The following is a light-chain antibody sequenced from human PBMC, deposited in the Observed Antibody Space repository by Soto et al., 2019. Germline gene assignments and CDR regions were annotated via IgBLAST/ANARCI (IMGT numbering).Light chain of an antibody. CDR2: RNN. Sequence: QYLKTEEPCASGTPRKRVSISCSGSSSNIGSSFVYWYQQLPGTAPKLLIYRNNQRPSGVPDRFSGSKSGTSASLVISGLRSEDEADYYCAAWDDSLRGYLFGPGTRVAVL. V-gene: IGLV1-47*01. CDR1: SSNIGSSF. CDR3: AAWDDSLRGYL. J-gene: IGLJ1*01.